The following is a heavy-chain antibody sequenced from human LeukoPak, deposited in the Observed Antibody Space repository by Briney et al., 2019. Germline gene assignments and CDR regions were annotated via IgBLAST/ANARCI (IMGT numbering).Heavy chain of an antibody. V-gene: IGHV3-23*01. D-gene: IGHD3-16*01. J-gene: IGHJ4*02. CDR1: GFTFSSNY. CDR3: AKDVGGDGDYFDY. Sequence: PGGSLRLSCAASGFTFSSNYMSWVRQAPGKGLEWVSTLSGSGSSTFYADSVKGRFTISRDNSKNTLYLQMNSLRAEDTAVFYCAKDVGGDGDYFDYWGQGTLVTVSS. CDR2: LSGSGSST.